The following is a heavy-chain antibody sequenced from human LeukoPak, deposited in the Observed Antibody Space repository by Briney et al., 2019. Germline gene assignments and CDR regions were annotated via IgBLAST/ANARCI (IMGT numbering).Heavy chain of an antibody. J-gene: IGHJ6*04. CDR2: INHSGST. V-gene: IGHV4-34*01. CDR1: GGSFSGYY. D-gene: IGHD2-15*01. CDR3: AKFSTPLSMDV. Sequence: SETLSLTCAVYGGSFSGYYWSWIRQPPGKGLEWIGEINHSGSTNYNPSLKSRVTISVDTSKNQFSLKLSSVTAADTAVYYCAKFSTPLSMDVWGKGTTVTVSP.